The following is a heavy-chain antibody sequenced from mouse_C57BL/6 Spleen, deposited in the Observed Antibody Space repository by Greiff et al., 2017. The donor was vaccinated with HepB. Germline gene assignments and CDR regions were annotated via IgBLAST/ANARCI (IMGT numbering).Heavy chain of an antibody. D-gene: IGHD2-5*01. CDR2: INPYNGGT. CDR1: GYTFTDYY. CDR3: ARWSVVTTSYYYAMDY. Sequence: VQLQQSGPVLVKPGASVKMSCKASGYTFTDYYMNWVKQSHGKSLEWIGVINPYNGGTSYNQKFKGKATLTVDKSSSTAYMELNSLTSEDSAVYYCARWSVVTTSYYYAMDYWGQGTSVTVTS. V-gene: IGHV1-19*01. J-gene: IGHJ4*01.